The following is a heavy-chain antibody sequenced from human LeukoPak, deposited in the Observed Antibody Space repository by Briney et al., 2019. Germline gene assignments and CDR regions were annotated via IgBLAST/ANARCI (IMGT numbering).Heavy chain of an antibody. CDR2: IGGRDGST. D-gene: IGHD3-10*01. J-gene: IGHJ4*02. V-gene: IGHV3-23*01. CDR3: AKGHYYGSGSLDY. CDR1: GFTFSSYG. Sequence: QSGGSLRLSCAASGFTFSSYGMSWVRQAPGKGLEWVSAIGGRDGSTYYADSVKGRFTISRDNSKSTLYVQMNSLRAEDTAVYYCAKGHYYGSGSLDYWGQGTLVTVSS.